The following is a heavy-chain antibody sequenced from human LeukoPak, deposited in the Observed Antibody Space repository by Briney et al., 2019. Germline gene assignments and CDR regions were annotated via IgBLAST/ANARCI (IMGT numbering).Heavy chain of an antibody. Sequence: SETLSLTCTVSGGSISSYYWSWIRQPAGKGLEWIGRIYTSGSTNYNPSLKSRVTMSVDTSKNQFSLKLSSVTAADTAVYYCARVRTYYDILTGYSDNAFDIWGQGTMVTVFS. CDR2: IYTSGST. D-gene: IGHD3-9*01. V-gene: IGHV4-4*07. J-gene: IGHJ3*02. CDR3: ARVRTYYDILTGYSDNAFDI. CDR1: GGSISSYY.